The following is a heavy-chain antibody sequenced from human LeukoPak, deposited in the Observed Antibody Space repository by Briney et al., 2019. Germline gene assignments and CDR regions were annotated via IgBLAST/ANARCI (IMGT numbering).Heavy chain of an antibody. CDR2: ISSSSSYI. CDR1: GFTFSSYS. D-gene: IGHD3-10*01. V-gene: IGHV3-21*01. CDR3: ARDPPTYYYGSGRGAFDI. J-gene: IGHJ3*02. Sequence: GGSLRLSCAASGFTFSSYSMNWVRQAPGKGLEWVSSISSSSSYIYYADSVKGRFTISRDNAKNSLYLQMNSLRAEDTAVYYCARDPPTYYYGSGRGAFDIWGQGTMATVSS.